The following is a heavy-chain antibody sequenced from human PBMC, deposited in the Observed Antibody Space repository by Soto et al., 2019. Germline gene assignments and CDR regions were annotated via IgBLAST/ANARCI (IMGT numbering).Heavy chain of an antibody. D-gene: IGHD1-20*01. V-gene: IGHV1-18*01. Sequence: ASVNVSCKASGYSFSNSGFSWMRQAPGQGLELMGWISTYNGNTNYAQKFQGRLSMTRXTXXTXAXMXLXXXXSDXTAVYYCARDEYNQGRNWLNPWGQGTLVTVPS. CDR3: ARDEYNQGRNWLNP. CDR2: ISTYNGNT. CDR1: GYSFSNSG. J-gene: IGHJ5*02.